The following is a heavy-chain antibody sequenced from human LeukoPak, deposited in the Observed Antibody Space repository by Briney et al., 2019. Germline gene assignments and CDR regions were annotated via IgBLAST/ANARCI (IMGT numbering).Heavy chain of an antibody. CDR3: ARDETYSDFWSGSTVGGKGYYLDY. D-gene: IGHD3-3*01. CDR1: GGSFIGFH. Sequence: PSETLSLTCAVYGGSFIGFHWNWIRQPPGKGLEWIGDINHSGSTNYNPSLKSRVTISVDTPQNQISLRLSSVTAADTAVYFCARDETYSDFWSGSTVGGKGYYLDYWGQGILVTVSS. J-gene: IGHJ4*02. CDR2: INHSGST. V-gene: IGHV4-34*01.